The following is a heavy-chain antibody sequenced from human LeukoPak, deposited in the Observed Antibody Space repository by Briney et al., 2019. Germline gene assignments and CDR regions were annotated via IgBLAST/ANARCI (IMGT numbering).Heavy chain of an antibody. V-gene: IGHV1-46*01. CDR3: AREIDSGYDSGYFDY. CDR2: INPSGGST. D-gene: IGHD5-12*01. Sequence: ASVKVSCKASGYTFTGYYMHWVRQAPGQGLEWMGIINPSGGSTSYAQKFQGRVTMTRDMSTSTVYMELSSLRSEDTAVYYCAREIDSGYDSGYFDYWGQGTLVTVSS. CDR1: GYTFTGYY. J-gene: IGHJ4*02.